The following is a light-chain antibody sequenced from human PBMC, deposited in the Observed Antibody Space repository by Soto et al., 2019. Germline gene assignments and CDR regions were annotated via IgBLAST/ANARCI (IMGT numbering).Light chain of an antibody. J-gene: IGKJ1*01. V-gene: IGKV2-28*01. CDR2: LGS. CDR1: QSLLHSNGYNY. Sequence: DIVMTQSPLSLPVTPGAPASISCRSSQSLLHSNGYNYLDWYLQKPGQSPQPLIYLGSNRASGVPARFSGSGSGKDFTLKISRLEAEDAGVYYCMQGLQAAGTCGQGTKVEIK. CDR3: MQGLQAAGT.